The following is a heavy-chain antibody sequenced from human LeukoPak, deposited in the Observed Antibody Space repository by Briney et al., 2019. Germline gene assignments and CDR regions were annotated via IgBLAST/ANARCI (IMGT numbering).Heavy chain of an antibody. CDR3: AKDHGYSSSSANDY. V-gene: IGHV3-30*04. D-gene: IGHD6-6*01. Sequence: PGGSLRLSCAASGFTFSSYAMHWVRQAPGKGLEWVAVISYDGSNKYYADSVKGRFTISRDNSKNTLYLQMNSLRAEDTAVYYCAKDHGYSSSSANDYWGQGTLVTVSS. CDR1: GFTFSSYA. J-gene: IGHJ4*02. CDR2: ISYDGSNK.